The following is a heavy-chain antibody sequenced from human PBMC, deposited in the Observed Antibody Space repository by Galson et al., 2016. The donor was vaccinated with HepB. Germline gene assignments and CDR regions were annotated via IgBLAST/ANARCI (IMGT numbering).Heavy chain of an antibody. Sequence: SVKVSCKASGGTFSSYAFSWVRQAPGQGLEWMGRIVPILGMSNYAQKFQGRVTITADNSTSTVNMELSSLRSEDTAVYYCARDAVAVAGTLNFYFYGMDVWGQGTTVTVSS. CDR3: ARDAVAVAGTLNFYFYGMDV. D-gene: IGHD6-19*01. CDR2: IVPILGMS. V-gene: IGHV1-69*04. CDR1: GGTFSSYA. J-gene: IGHJ6*02.